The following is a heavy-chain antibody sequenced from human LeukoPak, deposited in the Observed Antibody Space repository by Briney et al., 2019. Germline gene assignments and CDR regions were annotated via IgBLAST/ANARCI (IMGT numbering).Heavy chain of an antibody. CDR3: ARVLIAVAGFDY. J-gene: IGHJ4*02. CDR2: IYYGGST. CDR1: GGSVSSGTYY. V-gene: IGHV4-61*01. D-gene: IGHD6-19*01. Sequence: SETLSLTCAVSGGSVSSGTYYWSWIRQPPGKGLEWVGYIYYGGSTNYNPSLKSRVTISEDTSGDQFSLKLTSVTAADTAVYYCARVLIAVAGFDYWGQGTLVTVSS.